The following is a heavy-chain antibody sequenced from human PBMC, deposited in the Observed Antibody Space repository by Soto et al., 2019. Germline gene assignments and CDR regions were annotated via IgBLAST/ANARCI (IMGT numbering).Heavy chain of an antibody. CDR3: ARGPSGWFGYDY. V-gene: IGHV3-21*01. Sequence: PRLSCAASGFTFSSYSMSWVRQAPGKGLGWVSSISSSSSYIYYAESVKGRFTISRDNAKNTLYLKMNSLTAEDTAVYYCARGPSGWFGYDYWGKGTLVSVS. CDR2: ISSSSSYI. D-gene: IGHD6-19*01. CDR1: GFTFSSYS. J-gene: IGHJ4*02.